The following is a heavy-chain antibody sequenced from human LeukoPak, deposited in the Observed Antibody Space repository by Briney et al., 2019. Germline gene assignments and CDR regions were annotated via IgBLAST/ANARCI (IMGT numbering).Heavy chain of an antibody. J-gene: IGHJ4*02. CDR2: INLSGST. CDR1: GESFSGYY. CDR3: ARVLGIAAAGTDY. D-gene: IGHD6-13*01. V-gene: IGHV4-34*01. Sequence: SETLSLTCAVSGESFSGYYWCWVCQRPGKGLGWVGEINLSGSTNYNPSLKSPVTISVDTSKSQFSLKLSSVTAADTAVYYCARVLGIAAAGTDYWGQRTLVTVSS.